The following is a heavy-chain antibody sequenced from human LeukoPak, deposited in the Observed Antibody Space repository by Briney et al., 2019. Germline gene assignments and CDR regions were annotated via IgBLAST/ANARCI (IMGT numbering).Heavy chain of an antibody. J-gene: IGHJ4*02. CDR3: ARDSFYCTNGVCYKAFDY. V-gene: IGHV4-4*02. Sequence: PSETLSLTCAVSGGSISSSNWWSWVRQPPGKGLEWIGEIYHSGSTNYNPSLKSRVTISVDKSKNQFSLKLSSVTAADTAVYYCARDSFYCTNGVCYKAFDYWGQGTLVTVSS. CDR2: IYHSGST. D-gene: IGHD2-8*01. CDR1: GGSISSSNW.